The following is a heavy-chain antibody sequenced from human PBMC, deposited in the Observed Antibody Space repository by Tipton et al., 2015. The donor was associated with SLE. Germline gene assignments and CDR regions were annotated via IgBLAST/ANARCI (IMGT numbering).Heavy chain of an antibody. D-gene: IGHD4-23*01. J-gene: IGHJ3*02. CDR2: IIPILGIA. CDR1: GGTFSSYT. V-gene: IGHV1-69*02. CDR3: ARCIGVVTAFDI. Sequence: QVQLVQSGAEVKKPGSSVKVSCKASGGTFSSYTISWVRQAPGQGLEWMGRIIPILGIANYAQKFQGRVTITADKSTSTAYMELSSLRSEDTAVYYCARCIGVVTAFDIWGQGTMVTVSS.